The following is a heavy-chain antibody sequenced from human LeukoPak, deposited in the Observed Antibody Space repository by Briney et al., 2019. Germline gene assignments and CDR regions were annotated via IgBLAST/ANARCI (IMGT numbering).Heavy chain of an antibody. J-gene: IGHJ4*02. CDR2: IRYDGSNK. Sequence: GGSLRLSCAASGFTFSSYGMHWVRQAPGKGLEWVAFIRYDGSNKYYADSVKGRFTISRDNSKNTLYLQMNSLRAEDTAVYYCAKDLRGYSSSRHLDYWGQGTLVTVSS. CDR3: AKDLRGYSSSRHLDY. CDR1: GFTFSSYG. D-gene: IGHD6-13*01. V-gene: IGHV3-30*02.